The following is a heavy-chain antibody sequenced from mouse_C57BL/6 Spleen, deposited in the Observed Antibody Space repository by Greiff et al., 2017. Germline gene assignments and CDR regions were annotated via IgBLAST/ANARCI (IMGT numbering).Heavy chain of an antibody. CDR1: GFTFSSYG. D-gene: IGHD1-1*01. CDR2: ISSGGSYT. Sequence: DVKLVESGGDLVKPGGSLKLSCAASGFTFSSYGMSWVRQTPDKRLEWVATISSGGSYTYYPDSVKGRFTISRDNAKNTLYLQMSSLKSEDTAMDYCARRSGSTWYFDVWGTGTTVTVSS. J-gene: IGHJ1*03. CDR3: ARRSGSTWYFDV. V-gene: IGHV5-6*02.